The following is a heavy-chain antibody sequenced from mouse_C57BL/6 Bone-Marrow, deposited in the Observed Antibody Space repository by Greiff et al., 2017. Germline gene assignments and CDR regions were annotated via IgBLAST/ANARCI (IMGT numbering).Heavy chain of an antibody. J-gene: IGHJ1*03. V-gene: IGHV1-19*01. CDR1: GYTFTDYY. D-gene: IGHD1-1*01. CDR2: INPYTGGT. Sequence: EVKLQQSGPVLVKPGASVKMSCKASGYTFTDYYMNWVKQSHGKSLEWIGVINPYTGGTSYNQKFKGKATLTVDKSSSTAYMELNSLTSEDSAVYYCAHYYGSSYGYWYFDVWGTGTTVTVSS. CDR3: AHYYGSSYGYWYFDV.